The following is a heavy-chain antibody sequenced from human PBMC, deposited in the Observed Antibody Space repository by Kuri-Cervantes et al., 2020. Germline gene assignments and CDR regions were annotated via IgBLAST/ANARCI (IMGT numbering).Heavy chain of an antibody. D-gene: IGHD2-21*01. V-gene: IGHV3-48*04. CDR3: ARTAYILWGRRVAFDI. J-gene: IGHJ3*02. Sequence: GGSLRLSCAASGFTFSTYTMNWVRQAPGKGLEWVSYISSSGSTIYYADSVKGRFTISRDNAKNSLYLQMNSLRAEDTAVYYCARTAYILWGRRVAFDIWGQGTMVTVSS. CDR1: GFTFSTYT. CDR2: ISSSGSTI.